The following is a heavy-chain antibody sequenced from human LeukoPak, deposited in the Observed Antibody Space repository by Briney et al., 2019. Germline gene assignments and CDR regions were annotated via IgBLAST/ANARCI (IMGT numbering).Heavy chain of an antibody. CDR3: ARGITNDSSGNDS. V-gene: IGHV1-18*01. Sequence: VASVKVSCKASGYTFTSYGISWVLQAPGQGFEWMGWISAYNGNTNYAQKLQGRVTITTDPSTSTAYMEPRSLRSDDTAVYYCARGITNDSSGNDSWGQGTLVTVSS. J-gene: IGHJ4*02. CDR1: GYTFTSYG. D-gene: IGHD3-22*01. CDR2: ISAYNGNT.